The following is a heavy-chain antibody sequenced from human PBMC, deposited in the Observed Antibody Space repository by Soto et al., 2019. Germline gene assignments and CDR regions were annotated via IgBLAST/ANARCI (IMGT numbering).Heavy chain of an antibody. D-gene: IGHD5-12*01. J-gene: IGHJ4*02. CDR2: INHSGST. Sequence: SETLSLTCAVYGGSFSGYYWSWIRQPPGKGLEWIGEINHSGSTNYNPSLKSRVTISVDTSKNQFSLKLSSVTAADTAVYYCARVEMATITHWGQGTLVTAPQ. V-gene: IGHV4-34*01. CDR1: GGSFSGYY. CDR3: ARVEMATITH.